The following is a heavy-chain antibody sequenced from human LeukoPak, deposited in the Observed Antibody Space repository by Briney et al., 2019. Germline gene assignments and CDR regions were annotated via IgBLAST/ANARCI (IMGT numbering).Heavy chain of an antibody. J-gene: IGHJ6*04. CDR3: ARGQYCSGGSCYRRGYGMDV. D-gene: IGHD2-15*01. V-gene: IGHV4-34*01. Sequence: PSETLSLTCAVYSGSFSGYYWSWIRQPPGKGLEWIGEINDSGSTNYNPSLKSRVTISVDTSKNQFSLKLSSVTAADTAVYYCARGQYCSGGSCYRRGYGMDVWGKGTTVTVSS. CDR1: SGSFSGYY. CDR2: INDSGST.